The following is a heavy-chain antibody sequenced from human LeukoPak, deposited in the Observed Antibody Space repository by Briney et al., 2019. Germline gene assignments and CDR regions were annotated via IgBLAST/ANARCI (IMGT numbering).Heavy chain of an antibody. CDR1: GFTIGPYA. V-gene: IGHV3-43*02. CDR2: IKADGSGT. Sequence: PGGSLRLSCAASGFTIGPYAMYWVHQGPGRGLEWVSVIKADGSGTFYADSVRGRFTTSRDNSKNSLYLQTNSLTSEDTALYYCATWAFYHNLDVWGQGTTVIVSS. CDR3: ATWAFYHNLDV. J-gene: IGHJ6*02. D-gene: IGHD2/OR15-2a*01.